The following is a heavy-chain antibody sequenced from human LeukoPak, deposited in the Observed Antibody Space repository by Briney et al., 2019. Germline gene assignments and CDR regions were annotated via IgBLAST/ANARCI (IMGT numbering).Heavy chain of an antibody. D-gene: IGHD3-3*01. V-gene: IGHV4-34*01. J-gene: IGHJ5*02. CDR1: GGSFSGYY. CDR3: ARGRGPPAYDFWSGKLGVWFDP. Sequence: KSSETLSLTCAVYGGSFSGYYWSWIRQPPGKGLEWIGEINYSGSTNYNPSLKSRVTISVDTSKNQFSLKLSSVTAADTAVYYCARGRGPPAYDFWSGKLGVWFDPWGQGTLVTVSS. CDR2: INYSGST.